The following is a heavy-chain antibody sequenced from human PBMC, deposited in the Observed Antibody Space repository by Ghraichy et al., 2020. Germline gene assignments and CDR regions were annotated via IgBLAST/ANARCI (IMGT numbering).Heavy chain of an antibody. D-gene: IGHD6-25*01. CDR3: VAATPSSDH. CDR2: VNTDGSNT. J-gene: IGHJ4*02. V-gene: IGHV3-74*01. CDR1: GFSLNTHW. Sequence: LSLTCEASGFSLNTHWMHWVRQAPGKGPMWVSRVNTDGSNTAYADSVRGRFTISRDKARNTIWLQMNRLRVDDTGGYYCVAATPSSDHWGQGTLVTVSS.